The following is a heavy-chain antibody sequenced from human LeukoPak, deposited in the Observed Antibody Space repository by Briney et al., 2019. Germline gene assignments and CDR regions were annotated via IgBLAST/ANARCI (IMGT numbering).Heavy chain of an antibody. V-gene: IGHV3-23*01. CDR2: ISGSGGST. D-gene: IGHD3-10*01. CDR3: AKDGITMVRGVIKPQAYYFDY. Sequence: ETLSLTCTVSGGSISSSSYYWGWIRQPPGKGLEWVSAISGSGGSTYYADSVKGRFTISRDNSKNTLYLQMNSLRAEDTAVYYCAKDGITMVRGVIKPQAYYFDYWGQGTLVTVSS. CDR1: GGSISSSSYY. J-gene: IGHJ4*02.